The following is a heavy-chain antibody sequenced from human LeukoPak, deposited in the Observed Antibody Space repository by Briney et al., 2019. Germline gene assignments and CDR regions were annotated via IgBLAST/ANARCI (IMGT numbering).Heavy chain of an antibody. Sequence: ASVKVSCKASGYTFTSYYMHWVRQAPGQGLEWMGIINPSGGSTSYAQKSQGRVTMTRDTSTSTVYMELSSLRSEDTAVYYCARQTGRTPGAFDIWGQGTMVTVSS. CDR2: INPSGGST. J-gene: IGHJ3*02. CDR1: GYTFTSYY. CDR3: ARQTGRTPGAFDI. V-gene: IGHV1-46*01.